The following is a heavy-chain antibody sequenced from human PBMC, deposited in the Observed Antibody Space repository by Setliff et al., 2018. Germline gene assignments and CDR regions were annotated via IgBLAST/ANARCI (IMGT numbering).Heavy chain of an antibody. CDR3: ARQTATGSSATFDS. Sequence: PSETLSLTCTVSGGSISSYYWSRIRQPAGKGLEWIGHIYIGGSANYNPSLKSRVTMSIDTSKNHFTLKVNSVTAADTAVYYCARQTATGSSATFDSWGQGTLVTVSS. D-gene: IGHD2-21*02. J-gene: IGHJ4*02. V-gene: IGHV4-4*07. CDR2: IYIGGSA. CDR1: GGSISSYY.